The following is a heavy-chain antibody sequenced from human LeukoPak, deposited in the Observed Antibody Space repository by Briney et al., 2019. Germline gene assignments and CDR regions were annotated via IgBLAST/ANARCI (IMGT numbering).Heavy chain of an antibody. CDR1: GFTFSSYS. CDR2: ISSSSSYI. V-gene: IGHV3-21*04. CDR3: ARCSPGDSSNFYAVLQY. D-gene: IGHD3-22*01. Sequence: KSGGSLRLSCAASGFTFSSYSMNWVRQAPGKGLEWVSSISSSSSYIYYADSVKGRFTISRDNAKNSLYLQMNSLRAEDTAVYYCARCSPGDSSNFYAVLQYWGQGTQVTVST. J-gene: IGHJ4*02.